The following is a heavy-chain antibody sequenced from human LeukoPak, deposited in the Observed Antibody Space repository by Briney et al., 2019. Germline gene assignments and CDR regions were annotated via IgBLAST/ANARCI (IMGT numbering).Heavy chain of an antibody. CDR2: ISYSGPT. D-gene: IGHD6-13*01. J-gene: IGHJ5*02. V-gene: IGHV4-59*08. Sequence: SETLSLTGAVCGGSSSSYYWRWIRQPRGKGMEGSGYISYSGPTNSDPSLTRRVPISVDTFKNQFSLKLRSVTAADTAVYYCARWAMEGIAAAGVNLFDRWGQGTLVTVSS. CDR1: GGSSSSYY. CDR3: ARWAMEGIAAAGVNLFDR.